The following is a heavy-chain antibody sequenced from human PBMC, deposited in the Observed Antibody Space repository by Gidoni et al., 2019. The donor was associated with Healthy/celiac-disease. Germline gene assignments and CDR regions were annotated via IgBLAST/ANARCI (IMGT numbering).Heavy chain of an antibody. D-gene: IGHD3-22*01. CDR3: ARDAYYYDSSGPD. V-gene: IGHV3-7*03. J-gene: IGHJ3*01. Sequence: EVQLVESGGGLVQPGGSLRLSCAASGFTFSSYWMSWVRQAPGKGLGWVANIKQDGSEKYYVDSVKGRFTISRDNAKNSLYLQMNSLRAEDTAVYYCARDAYYYDSSGPDWGQGTMVTVSS. CDR2: IKQDGSEK. CDR1: GFTFSSYW.